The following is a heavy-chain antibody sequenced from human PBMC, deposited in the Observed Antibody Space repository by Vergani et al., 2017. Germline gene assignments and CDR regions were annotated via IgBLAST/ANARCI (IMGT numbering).Heavy chain of an antibody. D-gene: IGHD6-19*01. CDR2: INHSGST. J-gene: IGHJ5*02. V-gene: IGHV4-34*01. CDR3: AGGIAVAKNYA. Sequence: QVQLQQWGAGLLKPSETLSLSCTVFGGSISSYYWSWIRQPPGKGLERIGEINHSGSTNYNPSLKSRVTISVDTSKNQFSLKLSSVTAADTAVYYCAGGIAVAKNYAWGQGTLVTVSS. CDR1: GGSISSYY.